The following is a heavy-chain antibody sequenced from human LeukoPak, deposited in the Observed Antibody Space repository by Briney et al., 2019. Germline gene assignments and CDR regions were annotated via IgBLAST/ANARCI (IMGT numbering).Heavy chain of an antibody. V-gene: IGHV4-34*01. CDR1: GGSFSGYY. J-gene: IGHJ6*03. Sequence: SETLSLTCAVYGGSFSGYYWSWIRQPPGKGLEWIGEINHSGSTNYNPSLKSRVTISVDTSKNQFSLKLNSVTAADTAVYFCARRNYYDGSDYWDYSHYYMDVWGKGTTVTISS. CDR3: ARRNYYDGSDYWDYSHYYMDV. D-gene: IGHD3-22*01. CDR2: INHSGST.